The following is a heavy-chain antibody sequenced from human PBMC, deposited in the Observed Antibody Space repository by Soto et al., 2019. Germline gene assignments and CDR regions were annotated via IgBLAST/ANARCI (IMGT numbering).Heavy chain of an antibody. CDR1: GSPFSNYA. CDR2: VSGSGGST. J-gene: IGHJ4*02. CDR3: AKLRGFNYGYILD. Sequence: EVQLLESGGGLVQPGESLRLSCAASGSPFSNYAMIWVRQAPGRGLEWASGVSGSGGSTYYADSVKGRFTISRDNSKNTLYLQMNNLRAEDTAVYYCAKLRGFNYGYILDWGQGTLVTVSS. V-gene: IGHV3-23*01. D-gene: IGHD5-18*01.